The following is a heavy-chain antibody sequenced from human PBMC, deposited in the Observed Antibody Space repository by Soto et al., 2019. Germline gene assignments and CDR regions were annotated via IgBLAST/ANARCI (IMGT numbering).Heavy chain of an antibody. J-gene: IGHJ6*04. CDR3: ARGFRGWTGHYYVMAF. V-gene: IGHV4-59*01. CDR2: IYYIGST. CDR1: GGSISSDY. Sequence: SLTCTVSGGSISSDYWSLIRQPPGKGVEWIGYIYYIGSTNYKHSLKSRVTISVDTSTNQFSLKLSSVTAADTAVYYCARGFRGWTGHYYVMAFWGKGTRGTVPS. D-gene: IGHD2-15*01.